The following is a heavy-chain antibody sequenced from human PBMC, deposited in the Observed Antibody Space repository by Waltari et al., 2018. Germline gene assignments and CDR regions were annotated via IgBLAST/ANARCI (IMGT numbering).Heavy chain of an antibody. V-gene: IGHV5-51*01. J-gene: IGHJ4*02. CDR1: GYSFTSYW. CDR2: IYPGDSDT. Sequence: EVQLVQSGAEVKKPGASLKISCKGSGYSFTSYWIGWVRHMPGKGLEWMGIIYPGDSDTRYSPSFQGQVTISADKSISTAYLQWSSLKASDTAMYYCARVPPGYYDSSGYYPYFDYWGQGTLVTVSS. CDR3: ARVPPGYYDSSGYYPYFDY. D-gene: IGHD3-22*01.